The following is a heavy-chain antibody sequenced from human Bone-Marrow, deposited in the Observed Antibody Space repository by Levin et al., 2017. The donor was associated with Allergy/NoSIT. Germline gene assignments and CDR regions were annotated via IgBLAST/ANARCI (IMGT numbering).Heavy chain of an antibody. V-gene: IGHV3-66*01. CDR2: IYNTGNT. Sequence: PGGSLRLSCAASGFSVSGSFMNWVRQAPGKGLEWVSVIYNTGNTAYADILRGRFTIPRDESKNAVFLQMDSLGVDDTAVYFCAKEVAEKAAAKGAFDVWGQGTRVTVSS. J-gene: IGHJ3*01. CDR3: AKEVAEKAAAKGAFDV. CDR1: GFSVSGSF. D-gene: IGHD2-2*01.